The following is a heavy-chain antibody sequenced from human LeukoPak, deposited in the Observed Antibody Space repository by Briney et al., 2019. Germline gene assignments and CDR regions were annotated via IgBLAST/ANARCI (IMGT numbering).Heavy chain of an antibody. CDR3: ASCRGAEDQSFDY. Sequence: GGSLRLSCAASGFTFSSYTMNWVRQAPGKGLEWGSSISSSSSSYMYYADSVKGRFTISRDNAKNSLYLQMNSLRVEDTAVYYCASCRGAEDQSFDYWGQGTLVTVSS. CDR1: GFTFSSYT. J-gene: IGHJ4*02. CDR2: ISSSSSSYM. D-gene: IGHD3-10*01. V-gene: IGHV3-21*01.